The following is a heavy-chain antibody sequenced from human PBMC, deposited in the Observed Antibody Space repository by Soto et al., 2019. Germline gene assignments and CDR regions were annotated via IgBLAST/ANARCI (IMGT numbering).Heavy chain of an antibody. V-gene: IGHV3-23*01. Sequence: PGGSLRLSCAASGFTFSSYAMSWVRQAPGKGLELVSAISGSGGSTYYAYSVKGRFTISRDTSKNTLYLQMNSLRAEDTAVYYCAKGRLVFDYWGQGTLVTVSS. CDR2: ISGSGGST. D-gene: IGHD6-19*01. J-gene: IGHJ4*02. CDR3: AKGRLVFDY. CDR1: GFTFSSYA.